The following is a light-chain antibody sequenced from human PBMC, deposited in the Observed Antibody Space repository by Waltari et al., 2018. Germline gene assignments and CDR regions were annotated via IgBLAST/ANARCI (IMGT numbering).Light chain of an antibody. Sequence: IVMTQSPDSLAVSLGERPTISCKSSQSVLYSSNNKNHLAWYQQKSGQPPKRLISCASTRASGVTDRFSRSGSGTDFTLTISSLQTEDVAVYFCQQYYSSPVTFGGGPKVELK. J-gene: IGKJ4*01. V-gene: IGKV4-1*01. CDR2: CAS. CDR3: QQYYSSPVT. CDR1: QSVLYSSNNKNH.